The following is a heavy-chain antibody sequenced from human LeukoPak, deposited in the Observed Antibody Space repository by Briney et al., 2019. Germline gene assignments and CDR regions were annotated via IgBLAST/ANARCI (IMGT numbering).Heavy chain of an antibody. CDR2: INQDGSEK. Sequence: GGSLRLSCAASGFTFSSYWMSWVRQAPGKGLEWVGNINQDGSEKYYVDSVKGRFTISKDNAKNSLYLQMNSLRAEDTAVYYCARAHCSSTSCYFDYWGQGTLVTVSS. CDR3: ARAHCSSTSCYFDY. V-gene: IGHV3-7*01. CDR1: GFTFSSYW. J-gene: IGHJ4*02. D-gene: IGHD2-2*01.